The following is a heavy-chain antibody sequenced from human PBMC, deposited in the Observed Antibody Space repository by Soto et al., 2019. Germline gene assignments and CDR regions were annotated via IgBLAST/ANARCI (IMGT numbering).Heavy chain of an antibody. CDR2: ISGSGGST. J-gene: IGHJ3*01. CDR3: AKMSDGWYGAFHV. D-gene: IGHD6-19*01. CDR1: GSTFSSYA. V-gene: IGHV3-23*01. Sequence: GSLRLSCAASGSTFSSYAISWVRQAPGKGLEWVSVISGSGGSTFYADSVKGRFTISRDKSNNTPHLQMNNLRAEDTAPYFCAKMSDGWYGAFHVWGQGAVVTVSS.